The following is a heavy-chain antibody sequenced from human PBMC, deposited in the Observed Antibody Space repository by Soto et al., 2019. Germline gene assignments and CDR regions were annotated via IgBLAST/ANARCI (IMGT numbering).Heavy chain of an antibody. CDR3: ATSYGSGYRAFDY. D-gene: IGHD3-10*01. CDR1: GDTFSFYS. V-gene: IGHV1-69*04. J-gene: IGHJ4*02. CDR2: VNPILSMS. Sequence: QVQLVQSGAEVKRPGSSVKVSYKASGDTFSFYSINWARQAPGLGLEWMGRVNPILSMSNYAQRFQGRVTMTADKSTSTAYMELSGLRSEDTAMYYCATSYGSGYRAFDYWGQGALVTVSS.